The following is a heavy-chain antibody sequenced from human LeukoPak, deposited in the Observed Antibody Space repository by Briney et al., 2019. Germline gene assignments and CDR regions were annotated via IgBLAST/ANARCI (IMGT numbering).Heavy chain of an antibody. V-gene: IGHV4-59*01. CDR3: ARLNRLRYFAYLDYYYHAVDV. D-gene: IGHD3-9*01. J-gene: IGHJ6*04. Sequence: SETLSLTCSVSGDSISGYYWSWVRQPPGWGLEWIGYIYYTGTTKYDPSLESRVTMSVDTSKNQFSLRLSSVTAADTATYYCARLNRLRYFAYLDYYYHAVDVWGKGTTVTVSS. CDR1: GDSISGYY. CDR2: IYYTGTT.